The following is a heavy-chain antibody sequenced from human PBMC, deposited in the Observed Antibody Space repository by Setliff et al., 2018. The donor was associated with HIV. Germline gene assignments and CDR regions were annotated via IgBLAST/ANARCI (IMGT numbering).Heavy chain of an antibody. CDR3: ARTYYDFWSGSYSYKWFDP. V-gene: IGHV4-4*07. J-gene: IGHJ5*02. CDR2: INISGNT. Sequence: SETLSLTCTVSGGSISSHYWSWIRQPAGKGLEWIGRINISGNTHYNPSLKSRVTMSVDTSKNQFSLKLSSVTAADTAFYYCARTYYDFWSGSYSYKWFDPWGQGTLVTVSS. CDR1: GGSISSHY. D-gene: IGHD3-3*01.